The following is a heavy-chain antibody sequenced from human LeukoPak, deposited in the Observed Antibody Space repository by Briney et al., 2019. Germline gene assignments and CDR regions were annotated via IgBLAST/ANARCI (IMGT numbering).Heavy chain of an antibody. J-gene: IGHJ3*02. CDR3: ARDLGTYYYDSSGHAFDI. Sequence: GASVKVSCKASGYTFTSYAMNWVRQAPGQGLEWMGWINTNTGNPTYAQGFTGRFVFSLDTSVSTAYLQTSSLKAEDTAVYYCARDLGTYYYDSSGHAFDIWGQGTMVTVSS. CDR2: INTNTGNP. D-gene: IGHD3-22*01. CDR1: GYTFTSYA. V-gene: IGHV7-4-1*02.